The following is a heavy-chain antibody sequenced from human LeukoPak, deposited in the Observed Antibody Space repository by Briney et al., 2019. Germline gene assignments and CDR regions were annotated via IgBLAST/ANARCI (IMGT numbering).Heavy chain of an antibody. J-gene: IGHJ4*02. Sequence: SETLSLTCAVYGGSFSGYYWTWIRQPPGKGLEWIGEINHGGSTNYNPSLKSRVTMLVDTFKNQFSLKLSSVTAADTAIHYCARARGAEATDYWGQGTLVTVSS. CDR1: GGSFSGYY. CDR3: ARARGAEATDY. D-gene: IGHD6-25*01. CDR2: INHGGST. V-gene: IGHV4-34*01.